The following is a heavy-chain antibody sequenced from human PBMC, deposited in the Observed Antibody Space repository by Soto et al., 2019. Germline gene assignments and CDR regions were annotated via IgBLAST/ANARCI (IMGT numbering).Heavy chain of an antibody. V-gene: IGHV4-59*01. CDR2: IYYSGST. CDR1: GGSISSYY. CDR3: APVRAHWTEIAGYGNDAFDI. D-gene: IGHD5-12*01. Sequence: SETLSLTCTVSGGSISSYYWSWIRQPPGKGLEWIGYIYYSGSTNYNPSLKSRVTISVDTSKNQFSLKLSSVTAADTAVYYCAPVRAHWTEIAGYGNDAFDIWGQGPMVTVSS. J-gene: IGHJ3*02.